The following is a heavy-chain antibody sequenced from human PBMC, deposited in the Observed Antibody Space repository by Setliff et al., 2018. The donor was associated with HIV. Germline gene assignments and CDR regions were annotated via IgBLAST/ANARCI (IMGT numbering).Heavy chain of an antibody. CDR1: GYTFTSYY. J-gene: IGHJ4*02. Sequence: ASVKVSCKASGYTFTSYYMHWVRQAPGQGLEWMGIINPSSGSTTYAQKFQGRVTMTRDTSTSTVYMELRGLRSEDTAVYYCARGWEGGMDYWGQGTLVTVSS. V-gene: IGHV1-46*01. CDR2: INPSSGST. CDR3: ARGWEGGMDY. D-gene: IGHD1-26*01.